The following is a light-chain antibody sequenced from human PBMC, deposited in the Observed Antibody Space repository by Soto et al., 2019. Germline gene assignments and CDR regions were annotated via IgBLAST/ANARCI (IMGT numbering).Light chain of an antibody. Sequence: EIVMTKSPVTLSVFPWQRATLSCRASQSVGATVAWYHQRPGQAPRLLISGASTRATGVPARVSASGSGTAFTLTITSLQSDDFGVYYCQQYADWPTTFGQGTKVDIK. V-gene: IGKV3-15*01. CDR1: QSVGAT. CDR2: GAS. CDR3: QQYADWPTT. J-gene: IGKJ1*01.